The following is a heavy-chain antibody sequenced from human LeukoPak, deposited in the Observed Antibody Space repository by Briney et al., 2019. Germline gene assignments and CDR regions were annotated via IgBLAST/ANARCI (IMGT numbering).Heavy chain of an antibody. V-gene: IGHV3-21*01. D-gene: IGHD3-16*01. CDR1: GFTFSSYS. J-gene: IGHJ4*02. Sequence: GGSLRLSCAASGFTFSSYSMNWVRQAPGKGLEWVSSISSSSSYIYYADSVKGRFTISRDNAKNSLYLQMNSLRAEDTAVYYCARVGGGSRGSGDFDYWGQGTLVTVSS. CDR2: ISSSSSYI. CDR3: ARVGGGSRGSGDFDY.